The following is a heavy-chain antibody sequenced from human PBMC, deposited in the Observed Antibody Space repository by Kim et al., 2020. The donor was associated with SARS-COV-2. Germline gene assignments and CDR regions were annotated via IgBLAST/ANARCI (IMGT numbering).Heavy chain of an antibody. CDR2: IETITSGGTT. CDR1: GLTFSRAW. J-gene: IGHJ4*02. D-gene: IGHD3-16*01. CDR3: AAYYYWALVN. Sequence: GGSLRLSCTASGLTFSRAWMSWVRQAPGKGLEWLGHIETITSGGTTDYAASVKGRVTISRDDSKDTVFLQINTLRSEDTSVYYCAAYYYWALVNWGQGTLVTVSS. V-gene: IGHV3-15*04.